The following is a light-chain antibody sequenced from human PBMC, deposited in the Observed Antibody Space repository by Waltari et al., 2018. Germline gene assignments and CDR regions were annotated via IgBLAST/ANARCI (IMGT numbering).Light chain of an antibody. CDR2: DTN. CDR3: VLSMGSGIWV. Sequence: PSLSVSPGGTVTLTCGLTSGSVSTTYYPYWFQQAPGQAPRTLIFDTNTRSSGVPDRFSGSILDNKAALTITGAQADDESDYYCVLSMGSGIWVFGGGTKLTVL. V-gene: IGLV8-61*01. CDR1: SGSVSTTYY. J-gene: IGLJ3*02.